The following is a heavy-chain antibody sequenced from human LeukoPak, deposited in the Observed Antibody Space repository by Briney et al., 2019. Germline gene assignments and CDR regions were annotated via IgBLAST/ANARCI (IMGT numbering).Heavy chain of an antibody. CDR2: ISAYNGNT. D-gene: IGHD5-18*01. V-gene: IGHV1-18*01. Sequence: ASVKVSCTASGYTFTSYGIIWVRQAPGQGLEWMGWISAYNGNTNYAQKLQGRVTMTTDTSTSTAYMELRSLRSDDTAVYYCARGLKNTAMVTSFDYWGQGTLVTVSS. CDR3: ARGLKNTAMVTSFDY. CDR1: GYTFTSYG. J-gene: IGHJ4*02.